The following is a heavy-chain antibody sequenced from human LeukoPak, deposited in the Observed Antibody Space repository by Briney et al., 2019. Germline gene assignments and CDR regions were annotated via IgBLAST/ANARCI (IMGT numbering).Heavy chain of an antibody. CDR3: TRDSGTYNWFDP. CDR2: IDKKDKGYAT. D-gene: IGHD1-26*01. V-gene: IGHV3-73*01. Sequence: GGSLRLSCTASGFTFSSYGMHWVRQAPGKGLEWVGQIDKKDKGYATATACAASVKGRFTISRDDSINTAYLQMKSLKTEDTALYYCTRDSGTYNWFDPWGQGTLVTVSS. CDR1: GFTFSSYG. J-gene: IGHJ5*02.